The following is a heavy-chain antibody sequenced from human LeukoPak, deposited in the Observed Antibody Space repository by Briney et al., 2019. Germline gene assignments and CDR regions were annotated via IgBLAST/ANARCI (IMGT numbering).Heavy chain of an antibody. Sequence: PGGSLRLSCAASGFTVSSNYMSWVRQAPGKGLEWVSVIYSGGSTYYADSVKGRFTISRDNSKNTLYLQMNSLRAEDTAVYYCERDLRDYVWGSYRPAEGFYDYWGQGTLVTVSS. V-gene: IGHV3-66*02. CDR2: IYSGGST. D-gene: IGHD3-16*02. CDR3: ERDLRDYVWGSYRPAEGFYDY. J-gene: IGHJ4*02. CDR1: GFTVSSNY.